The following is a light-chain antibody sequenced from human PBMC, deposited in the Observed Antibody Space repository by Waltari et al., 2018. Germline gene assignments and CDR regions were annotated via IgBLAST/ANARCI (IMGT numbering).Light chain of an antibody. J-gene: IGKJ2*01. Sequence: DIQMTQSPSTLSAYVGDRITIICRASQSISGWLAWYQQKPGKAPKLLNYQSTTLQGGVPSRFSGSGSWTEFTLIISSLQPDDFGTYYCQQYYSYPYTFGQGTKLEFK. CDR2: QST. CDR3: QQYYSYPYT. CDR1: QSISGW. V-gene: IGKV1-5*02.